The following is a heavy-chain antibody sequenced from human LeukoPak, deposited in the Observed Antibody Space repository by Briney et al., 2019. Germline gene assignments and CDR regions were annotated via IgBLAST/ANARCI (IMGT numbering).Heavy chain of an antibody. J-gene: IGHJ4*02. V-gene: IGHV3-23*01. CDR1: GFTFSTYD. Sequence: GGSLRLSCTASGFTFSTYDMSWVRQAPGKGLEWVSTVRVNGRSTYYADSVKGRFTISRDNSKNTLYLQMNSLRAEDTALYYCAKPGEPSNYYFDYWGQGALVTVSS. CDR2: VRVNGRST. D-gene: IGHD1-14*01. CDR3: AKPGEPSNYYFDY.